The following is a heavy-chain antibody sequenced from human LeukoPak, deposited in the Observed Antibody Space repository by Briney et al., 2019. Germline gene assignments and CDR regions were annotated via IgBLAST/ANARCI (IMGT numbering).Heavy chain of an antibody. J-gene: IGHJ4*02. CDR2: MNPNSGNT. D-gene: IGHD2-15*01. Sequence: ASVKVSCKASGYTFTSYDINWVRQATGQGLEWMGWMNPNSGNTGYAQKFRGRVTMTRNTSISTAYMELSSLRSEDTAVYYCARAAAGYCSGGSCYHNDWGQGTLVTVSS. V-gene: IGHV1-8*01. CDR1: GYTFTSYD. CDR3: ARAAAGYCSGGSCYHND.